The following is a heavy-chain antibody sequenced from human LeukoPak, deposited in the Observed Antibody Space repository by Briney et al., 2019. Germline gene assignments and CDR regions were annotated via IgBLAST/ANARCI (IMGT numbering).Heavy chain of an antibody. Sequence: ASVKASCKASGYTFTSYDINWVRQATGQGLEWMGWMNPNSGNTGYAQKFQGRVTMTRNTSISTAYMELSSLRSEDTAVYYCARVLRGAAAGTFDYWGQGTLVTVSS. CDR3: ARVLRGAAAGTFDY. CDR2: MNPNSGNT. V-gene: IGHV1-8*01. CDR1: GYTFTSYD. J-gene: IGHJ4*02. D-gene: IGHD6-13*01.